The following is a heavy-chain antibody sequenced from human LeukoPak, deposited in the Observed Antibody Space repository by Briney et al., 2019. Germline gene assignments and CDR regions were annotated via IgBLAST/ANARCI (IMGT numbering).Heavy chain of an antibody. CDR3: ARGPWGSGWFCDC. CDR1: GFTFYDYA. CDR2: INWNGGST. D-gene: IGHD6-19*01. V-gene: IGHV3-20*04. J-gene: IGHJ4*02. Sequence: PGGSLRLSCTASGFTFYDYAMSWVRQAPGKWLEWVSGINWNGGSTGYADSVKGRFTISRDNAKNSLYLQMNSLRAEDTALYYCARGPWGSGWFCDCWGQGTLVTVSS.